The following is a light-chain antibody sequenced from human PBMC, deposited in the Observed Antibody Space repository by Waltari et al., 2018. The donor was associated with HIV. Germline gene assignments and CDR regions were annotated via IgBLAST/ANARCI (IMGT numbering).Light chain of an antibody. CDR2: AAT. CDR3: QQGSSFPFT. CDR1: QIINRW. J-gene: IGKJ3*01. Sequence: DIQMTQSPSFVSASVGDSVTLTCRASQIINRWLAWYQQKPGKAPKLLIYAATTLQRGVPSRFSGSGSGTDYSLSISGLLPEDFAVYFCQQGSSFPFTFGPGTKVEMK. V-gene: IGKV1D-12*01.